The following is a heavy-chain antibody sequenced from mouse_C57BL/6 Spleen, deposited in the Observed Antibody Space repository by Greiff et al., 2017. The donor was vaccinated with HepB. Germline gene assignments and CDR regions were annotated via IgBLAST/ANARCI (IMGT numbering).Heavy chain of an antibody. CDR3: ARGDYDGEYYYAMDY. Sequence: QVQLQQPGAELVMPGASVKLSCKASGYTFTSYWMHWVKQRPGQGLEWIGEIDPSDSYTNYNQKFKGKSTLTVDKSSSTAYMQLSSLTSEDSAVYYCARGDYDGEYYYAMDYWGQGTSVTVSS. D-gene: IGHD2-4*01. CDR2: IDPSDSYT. CDR1: GYTFTSYW. V-gene: IGHV1-69*01. J-gene: IGHJ4*01.